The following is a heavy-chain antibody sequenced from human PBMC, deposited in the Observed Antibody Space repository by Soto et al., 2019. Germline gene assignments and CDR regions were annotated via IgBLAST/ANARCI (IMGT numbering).Heavy chain of an antibody. Sequence: GGSLRLSCAASGFPFSDHAMSWVRQAPGKGLEWVSGISDGGDLIYYADSVKGRFSMSRDNSENMLYLQMTNLRAEDTAIYFCAKRQGTGLAAKNFDFWGQGTLVTVSS. V-gene: IGHV3-23*01. CDR3: AKRQGTGLAAKNFDF. J-gene: IGHJ4*02. D-gene: IGHD2-15*01. CDR1: GFPFSDHA. CDR2: ISDGGDLI.